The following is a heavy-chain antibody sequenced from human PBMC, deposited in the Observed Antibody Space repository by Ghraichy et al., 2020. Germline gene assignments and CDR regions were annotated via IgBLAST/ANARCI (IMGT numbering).Heavy chain of an antibody. CDR1: GGSISNYY. Sequence: SQTISLTCNASGGSISNYYWSWIRQPAGKGLEWIGRIYSSGSAIYNPSLKSRVTMSVDTSKNQFSMILTSVTAADTAVFFCARKAYGDYLFDYWGQGILVTVSS. CDR3: ARKAYGDYLFDY. D-gene: IGHD4-17*01. J-gene: IGHJ4*02. CDR2: IYSSGSA. V-gene: IGHV4-4*07.